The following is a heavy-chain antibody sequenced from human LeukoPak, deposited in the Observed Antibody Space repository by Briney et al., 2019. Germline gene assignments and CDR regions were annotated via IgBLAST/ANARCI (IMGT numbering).Heavy chain of an antibody. Sequence: SETLSLTCTVSGGSISSSSYYWGWIRQPPGKGLEWIGGIYYSGSTYYNPSLKSRVTISVDTSKNQFSLKLSSVTAADTAVYYCASHPTALYYYDSSGYYYTPSDYWGQGTLVTVSP. CDR1: GGSISSSSYY. V-gene: IGHV4-39*01. J-gene: IGHJ4*02. D-gene: IGHD3-22*01. CDR3: ASHPTALYYYDSSGYYYTPSDY. CDR2: IYYSGST.